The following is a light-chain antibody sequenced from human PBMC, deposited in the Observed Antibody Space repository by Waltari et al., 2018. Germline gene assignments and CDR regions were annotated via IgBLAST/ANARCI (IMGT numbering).Light chain of an antibody. CDR2: DVS. V-gene: IGLV2-14*03. CDR3: SSYISSDTLEL. CDR1: SRDVGGYND. Sequence: QSALTQPASVSGSPGQSITISCTGTSRDVGGYNDVPWYQQHPGKAPKLILFDVSNRPSGVSSRFSGSKSGNTASLTISGLQAQDEADYYCSSYISSDTLELFGGGTSLTVL. J-gene: IGLJ2*01.